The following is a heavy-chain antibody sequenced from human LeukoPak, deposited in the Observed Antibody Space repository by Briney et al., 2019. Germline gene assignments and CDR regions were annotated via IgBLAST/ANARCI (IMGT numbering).Heavy chain of an antibody. CDR3: AGYAGAPSTFDY. CDR1: GFTFSSYS. D-gene: IGHD2-2*01. J-gene: IGHJ4*02. V-gene: IGHV3-21*01. CDR2: ISSSSSYI. Sequence: GGPLRLSCAASGFTFSSYSMNCVRQAPGKGLEWVSSISSSSSYIYYAASVKGRFTISRDNAKNSLYMQMNSRRADGTAVYYCAGYAGAPSTFDYWGEGTLVSVSS.